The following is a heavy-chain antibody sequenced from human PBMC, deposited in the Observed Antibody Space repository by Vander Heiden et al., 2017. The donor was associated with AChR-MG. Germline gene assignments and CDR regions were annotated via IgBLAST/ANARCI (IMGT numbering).Heavy chain of an antibody. D-gene: IGHD3-10*01. CDR1: GYTSTGSY. CDR3: ARVVGGGSGSRYYYYYGMDV. CDR2: INPNSGGT. Sequence: QVQLVQPGAEVKKPGAPVQVSCKAPGYTSTGSYMHGVRPAPGQGVGWMGWINPNSGGTNYAQKFQGRDTMTRDTSISTAYMELSRLRSDDTAVYYWARVVGGGSGSRYYYYYGMDVWGQGTTVTVSS. V-gene: IGHV1-2*02. J-gene: IGHJ6*02.